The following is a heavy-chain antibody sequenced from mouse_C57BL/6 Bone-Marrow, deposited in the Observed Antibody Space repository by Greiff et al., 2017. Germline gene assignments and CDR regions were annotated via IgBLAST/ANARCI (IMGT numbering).Heavy chain of an antibody. Sequence: VQLQQPGAELVMPGASVKLSCKASGYTFTSYWMHWVKQRPGQGLEWIGEIDPSDSYTNYNQKFKGKSTLTVDKSSSTAYMQLSSLTSEDSAVYYCARFLYSNYFDYWGQGTTLTVSS. CDR1: GYTFTSYW. CDR2: IDPSDSYT. CDR3: ARFLYSNYFDY. V-gene: IGHV1-69*01. J-gene: IGHJ2*01. D-gene: IGHD2-5*01.